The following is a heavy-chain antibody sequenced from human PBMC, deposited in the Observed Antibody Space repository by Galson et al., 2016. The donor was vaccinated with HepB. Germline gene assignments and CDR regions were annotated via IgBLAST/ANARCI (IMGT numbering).Heavy chain of an antibody. CDR3: TKGRVTGHFNVDY. V-gene: IGHV3-23*01. Sequence: SLRLSCAVSGFIFSNYDMNWVRQAPGKGLEWVSSIRGSGDYTYYADSVKGRFTISRDNSENTLSLQMHSLRIEDTAIYYCTKGRVTGHFNVDYWGQGTLVTVSS. CDR1: GFIFSNYD. D-gene: IGHD3-9*01. CDR2: IRGSGDYT. J-gene: IGHJ4*02.